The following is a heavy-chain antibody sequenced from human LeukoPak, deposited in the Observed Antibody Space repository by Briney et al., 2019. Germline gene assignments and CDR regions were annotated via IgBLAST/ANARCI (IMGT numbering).Heavy chain of an antibody. V-gene: IGHV3-23*01. CDR3: AKDYFNRNGVFDAFDL. D-gene: IGHD2/OR15-2a*01. J-gene: IGHJ3*01. CDR1: GFTFSEFA. Sequence: GGSLRLSCVASGFTFSEFAMSWVRQAPGAGPEWVSAIGGGGDDTYYAESVKGRFTVSRDNSGNTLYLQMSALRAEDTAVYYCAKDYFNRNGVFDAFDLWGHGTTVTVS. CDR2: IGGGGDDT.